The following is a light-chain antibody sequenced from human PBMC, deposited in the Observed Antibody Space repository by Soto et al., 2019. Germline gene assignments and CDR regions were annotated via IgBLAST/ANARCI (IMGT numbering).Light chain of an antibody. Sequence: EIVMTQSPATLSVSPGEGATLSCRASQSISSKLAWYQQKPGQAPRLLIYAASTRATGVPARFSGSGSGTEFTLTISSLQSDDLAVYYCQHYNDWRWTFGQGTKVEIK. CDR3: QHYNDWRWT. J-gene: IGKJ1*01. V-gene: IGKV3-15*01. CDR2: AAS. CDR1: QSISSK.